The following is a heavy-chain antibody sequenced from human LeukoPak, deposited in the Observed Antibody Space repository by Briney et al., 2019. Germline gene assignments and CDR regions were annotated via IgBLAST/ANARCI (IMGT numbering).Heavy chain of an antibody. V-gene: IGHV3-23*01. Sequence: PGGSLRLSCAASGFTFSSYAMSWVRQAPEKGLEWVSAISGSGGSTYYADSVKGRFTISRDNSKNTLYLQMNSLRAEDTAVYYCAKGSEYYYDSSGYYYVPFDYWGQGTLVTVSS. D-gene: IGHD3-22*01. CDR1: GFTFSSYA. CDR2: ISGSGGST. CDR3: AKGSEYYYDSSGYYYVPFDY. J-gene: IGHJ4*02.